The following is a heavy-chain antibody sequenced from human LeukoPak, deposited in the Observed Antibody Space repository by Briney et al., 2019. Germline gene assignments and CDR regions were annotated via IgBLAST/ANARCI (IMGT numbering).Heavy chain of an antibody. Sequence: SETLSLTCTVSGGSISSYYWSWIRQPPGKGLEWIGYIYYSGSTNYNPSLKSRVTISVDTSKNQFSLKLGSVTAADTAVYYCARHDYGDWFDPWGQGTLVTVSS. CDR1: GGSISSYY. V-gene: IGHV4-59*01. J-gene: IGHJ5*02. CDR3: ARHDYGDWFDP. D-gene: IGHD4-17*01. CDR2: IYYSGST.